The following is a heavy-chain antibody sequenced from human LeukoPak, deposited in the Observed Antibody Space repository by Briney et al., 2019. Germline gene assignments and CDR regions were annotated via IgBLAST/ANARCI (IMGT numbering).Heavy chain of an antibody. Sequence: GGSLRLSCVASGFTFSSYYMSWVRQAPGKGLEWVAKIKEDGSERYYVDSMKGRFTISRDNAKNSLYLQMNSLRAEDTAVYYCARDLYGDYFFDYWGQGTLVTVSS. V-gene: IGHV3-7*01. CDR3: ARDLYGDYFFDY. D-gene: IGHD4-17*01. J-gene: IGHJ4*02. CDR1: GFTFSSYY. CDR2: IKEDGSER.